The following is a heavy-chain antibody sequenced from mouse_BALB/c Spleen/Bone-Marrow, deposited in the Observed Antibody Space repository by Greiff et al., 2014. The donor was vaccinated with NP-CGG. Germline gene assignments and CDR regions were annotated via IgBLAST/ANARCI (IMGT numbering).Heavy chain of an antibody. CDR3: ARRGGNYLWYAMDY. CDR2: INPDSSTI. V-gene: IGHV4-1*02. CDR1: GFDFSGYW. D-gene: IGHD2-1*01. Sequence: VQLKESGGGLVQPGGSLKLSCAASGFDFSGYWMSWVRQAPGKGLEWIGEINPDSSTINYTPSLRDKFIISRDNAENTLYLQMSKVRSEDAVLYYYARRGGNYLWYAMDYWGQGTSVTVSS. J-gene: IGHJ4*01.